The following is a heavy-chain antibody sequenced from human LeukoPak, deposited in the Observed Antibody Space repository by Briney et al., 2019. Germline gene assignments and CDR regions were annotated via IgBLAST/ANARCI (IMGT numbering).Heavy chain of an antibody. J-gene: IGHJ4*02. CDR3: ARPAYCGGNCYYFPDY. CDR1: GFTFSNYW. D-gene: IGHD2-21*02. CDR2: IDSSGTI. V-gene: IGHV3-69-1*01. Sequence: GGSLRLSCAASGFTFSNYWMSWVRQGPGKGLEWVSHIDSSGTIYYADSVKGRATISRDNAKNSLYLQMNSLRAEDTAVYYCARPAYCGGNCYYFPDYWGQGTLVTVSS.